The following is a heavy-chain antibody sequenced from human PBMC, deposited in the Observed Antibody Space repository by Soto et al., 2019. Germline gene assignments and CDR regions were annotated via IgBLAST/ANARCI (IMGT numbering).Heavy chain of an antibody. CDR1: GYTFTSYD. Sequence: ASVKVSCKASGYTFTSYDINWVRQATGQGLEWMGWMNPNSGNTSYAQKFQGRVTMTRDTSISTAYMELSSLRSEDTAVYYCARSQLGPDDAFDIWGQGTMVTVSS. CDR3: ARSQLGPDDAFDI. V-gene: IGHV1-8*01. D-gene: IGHD6-6*01. CDR2: MNPNSGNT. J-gene: IGHJ3*02.